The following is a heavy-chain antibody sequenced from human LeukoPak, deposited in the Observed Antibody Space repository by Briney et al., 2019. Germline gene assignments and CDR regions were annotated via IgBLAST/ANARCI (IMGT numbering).Heavy chain of an antibody. CDR1: GGSISNGGYY. V-gene: IGHV4-30-2*01. D-gene: IGHD6-13*01. Sequence: SQTLSLTCSVSGGSISNGGYYWSWIRQPPGKGLEWIGYIYYSGGTYYNPSLKGRVTISVDRTKNQFSLKLSSMTAADTAVYYCARVKVRQQIIDYWGQGTLVTVSS. J-gene: IGHJ4*02. CDR2: IYYSGGT. CDR3: ARVKVRQQIIDY.